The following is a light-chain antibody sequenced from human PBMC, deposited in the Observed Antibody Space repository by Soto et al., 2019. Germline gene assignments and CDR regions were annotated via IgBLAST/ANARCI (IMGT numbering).Light chain of an antibody. CDR3: SSYSGSTAFYV. Sequence: ALAQPASVSGSPGQSITISCTGTTSDVGYYNFVSWYQQHPGKAPKLIIYEVSNRPSGVSNRFSASKSGNTASLTISGLQAEDEADYHCSSYSGSTAFYVFGTGTKVTV. J-gene: IGLJ1*01. CDR1: TSDVGYYNF. CDR2: EVS. V-gene: IGLV2-14*01.